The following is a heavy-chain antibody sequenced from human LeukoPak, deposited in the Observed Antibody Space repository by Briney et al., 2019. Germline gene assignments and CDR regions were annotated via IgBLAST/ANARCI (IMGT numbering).Heavy chain of an antibody. CDR3: ARDSNLLPDWEEAVAGTGFDY. Sequence: PGGSLRLSCAASGFTFSDYYMSWIRQAPGKGLEWVSYISSSGSTIYYADSVKGRFTISRDNAKNSLYLQMNSLRAEDTAVYYCARDSNLLPDWEEAVAGTGFDYWGQGTLVTVSS. CDR1: GFTFSDYY. CDR2: ISSSGSTI. V-gene: IGHV3-11*01. D-gene: IGHD6-19*01. J-gene: IGHJ4*02.